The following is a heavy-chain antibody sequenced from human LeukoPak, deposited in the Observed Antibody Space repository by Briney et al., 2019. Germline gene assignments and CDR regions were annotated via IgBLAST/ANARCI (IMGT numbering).Heavy chain of an antibody. D-gene: IGHD1-26*01. J-gene: IGHJ4*02. CDR3: ARGGPWELPLDY. CDR1: EFTFSSYS. V-gene: IGHV3-21*01. Sequence: PGGSLRLSCAASEFTFSSYSMNWVRQAPGKGLEWVSSISSSSSYIYYADSVKGRFTISRDNAKNSLYLQMNSLRAEDTAVYYCARGGPWELPLDYWGQGTLVTVSS. CDR2: ISSSSSYI.